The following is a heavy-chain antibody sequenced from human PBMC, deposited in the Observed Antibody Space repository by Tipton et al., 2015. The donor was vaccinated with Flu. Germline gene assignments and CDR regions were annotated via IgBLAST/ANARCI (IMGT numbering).Heavy chain of an antibody. V-gene: IGHV4-4*07. CDR1: GDSISNYY. Sequence: TLSLTCTVSGDSISNYYWGWIRQPAGKGLQWIGRIYTSGSTDYNPSLKGRVTMSVDTSRNQFSLKLSSVTAADTAVYFCARVNRGSFDYWGQGTVVTVSS. J-gene: IGHJ4*02. D-gene: IGHD1/OR15-1a*01. CDR2: IYTSGST. CDR3: ARVNRGSFDY.